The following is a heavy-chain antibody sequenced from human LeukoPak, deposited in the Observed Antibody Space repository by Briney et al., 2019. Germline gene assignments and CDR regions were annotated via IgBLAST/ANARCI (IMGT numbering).Heavy chain of an antibody. D-gene: IGHD2-21*02. CDR1: GFTFSSYA. J-gene: IGHJ6*03. Sequence: GGSLRLSCAASGFTFSSYAMSWVRQAPGEGLEWGSGISWDSGSIGYADSVKGRFTISRDNAKNSLYLQMNSLRAEDTAVYYCARDPQTVVTATPYYYYMDVWGKGTTVTVSS. CDR3: ARDPQTVVTATPYYYYMDV. V-gene: IGHV3-20*04. CDR2: ISWDSGSI.